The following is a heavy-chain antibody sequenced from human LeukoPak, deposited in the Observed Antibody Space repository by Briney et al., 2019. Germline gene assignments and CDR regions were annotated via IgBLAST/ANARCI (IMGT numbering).Heavy chain of an antibody. CDR2: ISNDGDEK. Sequence: GGSLRLSCAVSGFSFSTYAMHWVRQAPGKGLDWVAVISNDGDEKYYADSVKGRVTISRDNSKNTLYLDLNSLRIEDTSVFYCARSAGGGKPIDYWGQGTLVTVSS. V-gene: IGHV3-30*03. D-gene: IGHD1-14*01. CDR1: GFSFSTYA. J-gene: IGHJ4*02. CDR3: ARSAGGGKPIDY.